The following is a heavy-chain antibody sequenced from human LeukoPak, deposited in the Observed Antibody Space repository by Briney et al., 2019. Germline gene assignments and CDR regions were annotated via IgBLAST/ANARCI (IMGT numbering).Heavy chain of an antibody. J-gene: IGHJ6*03. D-gene: IGHD3-16*01. CDR1: GFTFRSCA. CDR3: ARAGELRYMDV. V-gene: IGHV3-48*03. CDR2: IKGIGPTT. Sequence: PGGSLRLSCAASGFTFRSCAMSWVRQAPGKGLEWVSTIKGIGPTTYYADSLKGRFTISRDNAKNSLFLQMSSLRADDTVIYYCARAGELRYMDVWGKGTAVTVSS.